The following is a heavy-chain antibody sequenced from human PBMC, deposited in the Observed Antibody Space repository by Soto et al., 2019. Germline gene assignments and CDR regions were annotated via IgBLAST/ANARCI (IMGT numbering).Heavy chain of an antibody. Sequence: GGSLRLSCAASGFTFSNAWMSWVRQAPGKGLEWVGRIKSKTDGGTTDYAAPVKGRFTISRDDSKNTLYLQMNSLKTEDTAVYYCTTDQIWYSGSYFSPNYFAYWGQGTLVTVSS. CDR1: GFTFSNAW. CDR2: IKSKTDGGTT. V-gene: IGHV3-15*01. D-gene: IGHD1-26*01. J-gene: IGHJ4*02. CDR3: TTDQIWYSGSYFSPNYFAY.